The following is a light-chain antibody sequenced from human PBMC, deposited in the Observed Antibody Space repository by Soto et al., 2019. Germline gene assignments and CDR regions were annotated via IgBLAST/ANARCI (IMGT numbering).Light chain of an antibody. CDR2: STN. CDR3: LLFYGGSWV. Sequence: QGVVTQEPSLTVSPGGTVTLTCASSAGAVTSDNHPNWFQQKPGQAPRALIYSTNNRQSWTPARFSGSLLGGKAALILSAVQPEDEAEYYCLLFYGGSWVFGGGTKLTVL. V-gene: IGLV7-43*01. J-gene: IGLJ3*02. CDR1: AGAVTSDNH.